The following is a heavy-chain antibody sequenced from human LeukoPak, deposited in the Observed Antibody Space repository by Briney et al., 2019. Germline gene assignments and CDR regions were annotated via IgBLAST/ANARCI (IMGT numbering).Heavy chain of an antibody. D-gene: IGHD2-21*01. Sequence: SETLSLTCTVSGGSISSGGYYWSWIRQPPGKGLEWIGYIYHSGSTYYNPSLKSRVTISVDRSKNQFSLKLNSVTAADTAVYYCARDRECGGDCPNAFDIWGQGTMVTVSS. CDR3: ARDRECGGDCPNAFDI. J-gene: IGHJ3*02. CDR2: IYHSGST. V-gene: IGHV4-30-2*01. CDR1: GGSISSGGYY.